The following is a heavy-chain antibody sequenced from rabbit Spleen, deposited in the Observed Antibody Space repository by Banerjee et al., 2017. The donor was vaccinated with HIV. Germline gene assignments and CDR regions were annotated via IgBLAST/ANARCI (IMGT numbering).Heavy chain of an antibody. CDR1: AFSFSDRDV. V-gene: IGHV1S45*01. CDR2: INAATAKP. Sequence: QEQLVESGGGLVKPEGSLTLTCKASAFSFSDRDVMCWVRQAPGKGLEWIACINAATAKPVYATWAKGRFTISRTSSTTVTLQMTSLTAADTATYFCARDPYGGGGDSWVLWGQGTLVTVS. J-gene: IGHJ3*01. D-gene: IGHD2-1*01. CDR3: ARDPYGGGGDSWVL.